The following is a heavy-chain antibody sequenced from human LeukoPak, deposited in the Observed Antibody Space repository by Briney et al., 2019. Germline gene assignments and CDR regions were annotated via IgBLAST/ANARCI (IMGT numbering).Heavy chain of an antibody. J-gene: IGHJ5*02. D-gene: IGHD3-3*01. Sequence: GASVKVSCKASGGTFSSYAISWVRQAPGQGLEWMGGIIPIFGTANYAQKFQGRVTITADESTSTAYMELSSLRSEDTAVYCCTRSKDYDFWSGYRNWFDPWGQGTLVTVSS. CDR3: TRSKDYDFWSGYRNWFDP. V-gene: IGHV1-69*13. CDR1: GGTFSSYA. CDR2: IIPIFGTA.